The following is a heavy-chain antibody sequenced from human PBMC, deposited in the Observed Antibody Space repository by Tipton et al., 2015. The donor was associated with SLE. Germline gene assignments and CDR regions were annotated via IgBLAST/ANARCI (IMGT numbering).Heavy chain of an antibody. Sequence: TLSLTCTVSGGSISSYYWSWIRQPPGKGLEWIGYIYYSGSTNYNPSLKSRVTISVDTSKNQFSPKLSSVTAADTAVYYCARGGGGSYYVKDYWGQGTLVTVSS. CDR3: ARGGGGSYYVKDY. CDR1: GGSISSYY. J-gene: IGHJ4*02. D-gene: IGHD1-26*01. V-gene: IGHV4-59*01. CDR2: IYYSGST.